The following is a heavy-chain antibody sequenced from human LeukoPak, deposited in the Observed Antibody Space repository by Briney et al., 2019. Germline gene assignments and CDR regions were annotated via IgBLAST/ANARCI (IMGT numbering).Heavy chain of an antibody. V-gene: IGHV3-48*03. CDR1: GFTFSSYE. D-gene: IGHD6-19*01. Sequence: GGSLRLSCAASGFTFSSYEMNWVRQAPGKGLEWVLSISRSATTIYYADSVKGRFTISRDNAKNSLYLQMNSLRAEDTALYYCATPPYRSDSGYWGQGTLVTVS. CDR2: ISRSATTI. CDR3: ATPPYRSDSGY. J-gene: IGHJ4*02.